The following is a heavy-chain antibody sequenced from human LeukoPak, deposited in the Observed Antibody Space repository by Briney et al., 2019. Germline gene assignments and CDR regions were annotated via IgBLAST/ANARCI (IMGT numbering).Heavy chain of an antibody. CDR1: GFTFSSYA. J-gene: IGHJ4*02. D-gene: IGHD5-18*01. V-gene: IGHV3-66*01. CDR3: ARVGDVDTAMVDY. CDR2: IYSGGST. Sequence: GGSLRLSCAASGFTFSSYAMSWVRQAPGKGLEWVSVIYSGGSTYYADSVKGRFTISRDNSKNTLYLQMNSLRAEDTAVYYCARVGDVDTAMVDYWGQGTLVTVSS.